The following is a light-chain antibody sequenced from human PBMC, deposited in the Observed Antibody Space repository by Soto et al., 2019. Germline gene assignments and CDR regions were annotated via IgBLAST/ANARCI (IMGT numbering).Light chain of an antibody. CDR3: QQYSIWRT. J-gene: IGKJ1*01. V-gene: IGKV3-15*01. CDR2: GAS. CDR1: ESVSTN. Sequence: EIVLKQSPATLSPAPGERVTISCRASESVSTNLAWYQQKAGQAPRLLIYGASTRATGIPARFSGSGSGTEFTLTISGLQSEDFAVYYCQQYSIWRTFGQGTKVDIK.